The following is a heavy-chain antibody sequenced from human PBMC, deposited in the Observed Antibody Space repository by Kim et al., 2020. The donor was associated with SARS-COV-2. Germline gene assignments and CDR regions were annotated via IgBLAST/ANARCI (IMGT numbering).Heavy chain of an antibody. J-gene: IGHJ4*02. CDR2: VNSDGSST. CDR1: GFTFSSYW. V-gene: IGHV3-74*01. D-gene: IGHD3-16*01. CDR3: ASLSTGYVWDKLDY. Sequence: GGSLRLSCVASGFTFSSYWMHWVRQAPGKGLVWVSRVNSDGSSTSYADSVKGRFTISRDNARNTLYLQMNSLRAEDTAVYYCASLSTGYVWDKLDYWGKG.